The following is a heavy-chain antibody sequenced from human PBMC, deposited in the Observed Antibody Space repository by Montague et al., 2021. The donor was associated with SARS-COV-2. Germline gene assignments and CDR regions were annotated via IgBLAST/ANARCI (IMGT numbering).Heavy chain of an antibody. J-gene: IGHJ6*02. V-gene: IGHV3-30-3*01. Sequence: SLRLSCAASGFTFSSYAMHWVRQAPGKGLEWVAVISYDGSNKYYADSVKGRFTISRDNSKNTLYLQMNGLRAEDTAVYYCARDPRYYDILTGYFLTDNSFFMLGGMDVWGQGTTVTVSS. CDR2: ISYDGSNK. CDR1: GFTFSSYA. D-gene: IGHD3-9*01. CDR3: ARDPRYYDILTGYFLTDNSFFMLGGMDV.